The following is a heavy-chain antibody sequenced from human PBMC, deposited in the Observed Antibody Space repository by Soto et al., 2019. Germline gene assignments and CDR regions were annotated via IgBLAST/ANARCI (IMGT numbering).Heavy chain of an antibody. Sequence: QVQLQESGPGLVKPSQTLSLTCTVSGGSLRSGAYYWSWVRQPPGQGLEWIGYIHHNGNSYNNPSLKSRISISLDTAKNQFSLNLTSVTAADTAVYYCARVSATDTRWFDPWAQVTLVNVSS. D-gene: IGHD1-26*01. J-gene: IGHJ5*02. CDR2: IHHNGNS. CDR3: ARVSATDTRWFDP. CDR1: GGSLRSGAYY. V-gene: IGHV4-31*03.